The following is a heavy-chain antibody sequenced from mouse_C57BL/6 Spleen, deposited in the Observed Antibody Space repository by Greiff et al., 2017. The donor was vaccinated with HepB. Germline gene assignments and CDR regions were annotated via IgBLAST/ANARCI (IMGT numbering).Heavy chain of an antibody. J-gene: IGHJ3*01. CDR2: ISDGGSYT. V-gene: IGHV5-4*01. CDR3: ARDYGLSGSNYVWFAY. Sequence: EVQVVESGGGLVKPGGSLKLSCAASGFTFSSYAMSWVRQTPEKRLEWVATISDGGSYTYYPDNVKGRFTISRDNAKNNLYLQMSHLKSEDTAMYYCARDYGLSGSNYVWFAYRGQGTLVTVSA. D-gene: IGHD2-5*01. CDR1: GFTFSSYA.